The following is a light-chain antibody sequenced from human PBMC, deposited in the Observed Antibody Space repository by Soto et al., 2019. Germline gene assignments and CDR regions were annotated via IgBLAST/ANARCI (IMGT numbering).Light chain of an antibody. CDR1: KLGDKY. CDR3: QAWDSSTRVV. CDR2: QDS. V-gene: IGLV3-1*01. J-gene: IGLJ2*01. Sequence: SYELTQPPSVSVSPGQTASITCSGDKLGDKYACWYQQKPGQSPVLVIYQDSKRPSGIPERFSGSNSGNTATLTISGTQAMDEADYYCQAWDSSTRVVFGGGTKVIVL.